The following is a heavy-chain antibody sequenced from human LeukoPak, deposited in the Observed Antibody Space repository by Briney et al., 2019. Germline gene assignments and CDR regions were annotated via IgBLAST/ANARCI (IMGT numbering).Heavy chain of an antibody. CDR3: ARSNNDGDYLGVGFDY. CDR1: GYTFYNYA. J-gene: IGHJ4*02. Sequence: ASVNVSSTPSGYTFYNYAINSVRQAPGEGREWMGWINTNIGNPTNAQGFTGRFVYSLDTSVRTAYLQISSLKTEDTAVYYCARSNNDGDYLGVGFDYWGQGTLVTVSS. CDR2: INTNIGNP. V-gene: IGHV7-4-1*02. D-gene: IGHD4-17*01.